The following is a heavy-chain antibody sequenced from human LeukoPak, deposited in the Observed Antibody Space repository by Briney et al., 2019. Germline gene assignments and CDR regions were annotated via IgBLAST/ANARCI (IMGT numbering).Heavy chain of an antibody. CDR1: GFTFSSYG. Sequence: GGSLRLSCAASGFTFSSYGMHWVRQAPGKGLEWVAVIWYDGSNKYYADSVKGRFTISRDNSKNTLYLQMNSLRAEDTAVYYCAKGPSIPSYFDYWGQGTLVTVSS. D-gene: IGHD2/OR15-2a*01. CDR3: AKGPSIPSYFDY. V-gene: IGHV3-33*06. J-gene: IGHJ4*02. CDR2: IWYDGSNK.